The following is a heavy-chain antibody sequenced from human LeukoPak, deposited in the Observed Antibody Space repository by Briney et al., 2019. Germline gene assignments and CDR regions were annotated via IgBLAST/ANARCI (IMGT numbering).Heavy chain of an antibody. J-gene: IGHJ4*02. V-gene: IGHV3-23*01. CDR1: GFTFSSYT. CDR2: ISDRARNT. D-gene: IGHD4-11*01. Sequence: GESLKISCATSGFTFSSYTMNWVRQPPGKGLEWVSTISDRARNTHYADSVNGRFTISRDDFLNMVYLQMDRLTVEDTAVYYCTTRLQHHFDYWGQGTQVTVSS. CDR3: TTRLQHHFDY.